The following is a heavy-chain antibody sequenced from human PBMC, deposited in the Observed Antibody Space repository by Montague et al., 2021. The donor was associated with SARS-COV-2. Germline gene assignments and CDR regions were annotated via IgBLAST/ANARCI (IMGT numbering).Heavy chain of an antibody. J-gene: IGHJ4*02. CDR1: RGSINSGGYF. D-gene: IGHD4-17*01. CDR3: ARGVSLGDHLDY. Sequence: TLSLTCTVSRGSINSGGYFWTWIRQHPGKGLEWIGHIYWSGSTRDNPSLRGRVSFSVDTFKNQFSLQLTSVTAADTAVYYCARGVSLGDHLDYWGQGALVTVS. V-gene: IGHV4-31*03. CDR2: IYWSGST.